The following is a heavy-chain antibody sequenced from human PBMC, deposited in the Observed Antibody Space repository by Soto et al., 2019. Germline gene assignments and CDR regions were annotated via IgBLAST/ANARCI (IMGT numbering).Heavy chain of an antibody. CDR3: ARDRLVAGLYGDTRWFDP. D-gene: IGHD4-17*01. CDR1: GGTFSSYA. Sequence: GASLKVSCKASGGTFSSYAISWVRQAPGQGLEWMGGIIPIFGTANYAQKFQGRVTITADESTSTAYMELSSLRSEDTAVYYCARDRLVAGLYGDTRWFDPWGQGTLVNVSS. V-gene: IGHV1-69*13. CDR2: IIPIFGTA. J-gene: IGHJ5*02.